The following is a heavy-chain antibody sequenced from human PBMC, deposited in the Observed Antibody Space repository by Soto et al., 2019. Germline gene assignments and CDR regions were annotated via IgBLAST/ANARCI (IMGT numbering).Heavy chain of an antibody. CDR2: IKQDGSEK. CDR3: ARDEGYDILTGYYTPQRFDY. D-gene: IGHD3-9*01. CDR1: GFTFSRYW. Sequence: GGSLRLSCVASGFTFSRYWMSWVRQAPGKGLEWVANIKQDGSEKYYVDSVRGRFTISRDNAKNSLYLQMNSLRAEDTAVYYCARDEGYDILTGYYTPQRFDYWGQGTLVTVSS. V-gene: IGHV3-7*01. J-gene: IGHJ4*02.